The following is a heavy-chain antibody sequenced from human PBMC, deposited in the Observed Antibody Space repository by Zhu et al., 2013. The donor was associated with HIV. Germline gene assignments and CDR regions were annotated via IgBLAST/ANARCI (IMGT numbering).Heavy chain of an antibody. CDR3: AGDAGISGTWGYFDL. CDR1: GYAFSGYY. CDR2: INPNSGGT. D-gene: IGHD1-7*01. V-gene: IGHV1-2*02. Sequence: QAQVVQSGAEVKKPGASVTVSCKASGYAFSGYYMHWVRQAPGQGLEWMGWINPNSGGTNYAQKFQGRFTMTRDTSVSTAYMELRSLGYDDTAIYYCAGDAGISGTWGYFDLWGRGTLVTVSS. J-gene: IGHJ2*01.